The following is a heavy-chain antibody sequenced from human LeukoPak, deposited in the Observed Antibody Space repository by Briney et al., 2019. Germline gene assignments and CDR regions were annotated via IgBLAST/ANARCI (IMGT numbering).Heavy chain of an antibody. Sequence: ASVKVSCKASGYTFTGYYMHWVRQAPGQGLEWMGWINPNSGGTNYAQKFQGRVTITRDTSISTAYMELSRLRSDDTAVYYCARDDYGDSKLDYWGQGTLVTVSS. CDR3: ARDDYGDSKLDY. CDR2: INPNSGGT. CDR1: GYTFTGYY. J-gene: IGHJ4*02. V-gene: IGHV1-2*02. D-gene: IGHD4-17*01.